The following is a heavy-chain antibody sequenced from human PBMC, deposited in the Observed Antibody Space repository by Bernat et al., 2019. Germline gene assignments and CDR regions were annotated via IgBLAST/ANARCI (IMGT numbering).Heavy chain of an antibody. CDR2: ISSSSYI. CDR3: ARDRDLPDIVVVPAVDAFDI. Sequence: EVQLVESGGGLVKPGGSLRLSCAASGFTFSSYSMNWVRQAPGKGLEWVSSISSSSYIYYADSVKGRFTISRDNAKNSLYLQMNSLRAEDTAVYYCARDRDLPDIVVVPAVDAFDIWGQGTMVTVSS. J-gene: IGHJ3*02. D-gene: IGHD2-2*01. CDR1: GFTFSSYS. V-gene: IGHV3-21*01.